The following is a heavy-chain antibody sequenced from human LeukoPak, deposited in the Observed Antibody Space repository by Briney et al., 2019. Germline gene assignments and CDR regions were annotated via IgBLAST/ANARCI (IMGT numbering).Heavy chain of an antibody. CDR2: LRGNGDT. CDR1: GFTFSSYA. D-gene: IGHD3-16*01. J-gene: IGHJ4*02. V-gene: IGHV3-23*01. CDR3: AKASWVSSADAVL. Sequence: GGSLTLSCAASGFTFSSYAMSWVREAPARGVGWGSSLRGNGDTLYADSVQGRFTLSRDESRNTVYLRLNNLRVEDTDVYYCAKASWVSSADAVLWGQGTVVTVSS.